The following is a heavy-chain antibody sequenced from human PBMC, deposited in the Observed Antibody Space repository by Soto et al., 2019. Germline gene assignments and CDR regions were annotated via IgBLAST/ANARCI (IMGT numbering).Heavy chain of an antibody. Sequence: EAQLVESGGGLVKPGGSLRLSCAASGFTLINAWMNWVRQAPGKGPEWVGHIKSKSDGGTTDYAAPVKGRFTVSREDSKNTLYLQMDSLKTEDTAVYYCTTGISMVRGVSGDFWGQGTLVTVSP. V-gene: IGHV3-15*07. D-gene: IGHD3-10*01. CDR2: IKSKSDGGTT. CDR1: GFTLINAW. J-gene: IGHJ4*02. CDR3: TTGISMVRGVSGDF.